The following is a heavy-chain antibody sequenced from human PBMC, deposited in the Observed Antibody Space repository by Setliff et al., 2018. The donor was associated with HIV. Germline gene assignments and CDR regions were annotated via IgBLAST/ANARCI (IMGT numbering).Heavy chain of an antibody. CDR1: GGSISSGSYY. V-gene: IGHV4-61*02. Sequence: SETLSLTCTVSGGSISSGSYYWSWFRQPAGKGLEWIGRIYTSGSTDYNPSLKSLLTISIDTSKKQFSLKLSFVTAADTALYYCARYERGTDAFDIRGQGTMVTVSS. J-gene: IGHJ3*02. CDR3: ARYERGTDAFDI. D-gene: IGHD1-26*01. CDR2: IYTSGST.